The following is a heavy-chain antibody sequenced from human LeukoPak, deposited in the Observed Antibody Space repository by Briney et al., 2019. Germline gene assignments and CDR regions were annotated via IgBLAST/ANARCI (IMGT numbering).Heavy chain of an antibody. D-gene: IGHD3-22*01. V-gene: IGHV4-38-2*02. CDR2: VDHSGGT. CDR1: GYSLSSGYY. CDR3: ARGGGITMIVVVENWFDP. J-gene: IGHJ5*02. Sequence: SETLSLTCTVSGYSLSSGYYWGWIRQPPGKGLEWIGSVDHSGGTYYNPSLRIRVSISVDTSKNQFSRKLSSVTAADTAVYYCARGGGITMIVVVENWFDPWGQGTLVTVSS.